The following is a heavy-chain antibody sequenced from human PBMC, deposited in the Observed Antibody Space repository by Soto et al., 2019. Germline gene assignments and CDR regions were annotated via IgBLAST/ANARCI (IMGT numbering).Heavy chain of an antibody. D-gene: IGHD6-19*01. CDR3: AGGAVAGTSPAY. CDR1: SGSITSSNW. V-gene: IGHV4-4*02. CDR2: IYRSGST. J-gene: IGHJ4*02. Sequence: QVQLQESGPGLVKPSGTLSLTCAVSSGSITSSNWWSWVRQPPGKGLEWIGEIYRSGSTNYNPSLKSRVTISVDKSKNVFSLKLSSVTAADTAMYYCAGGAVAGTSPAYWGQGTLVTVSS.